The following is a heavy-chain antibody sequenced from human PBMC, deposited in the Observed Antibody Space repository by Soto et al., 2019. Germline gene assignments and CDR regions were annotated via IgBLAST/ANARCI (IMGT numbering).Heavy chain of an antibody. CDR3: ARIPSP. V-gene: IGHV4-30-2*01. CDR2: IYNSGST. D-gene: IGHD2-21*01. J-gene: IGHJ5*02. Sequence: QLQLQESGSGLGKPSQTLSLTCAFSGGSISSGGYSWSWIRQPPGKGLEWIGYIYNSGSTFYNTNLRTRVTRTVDGSKLQSPLYLSAGAAADTSVYSCARIPSPWGQGTLVTVSS. CDR1: GGSISSGGYS.